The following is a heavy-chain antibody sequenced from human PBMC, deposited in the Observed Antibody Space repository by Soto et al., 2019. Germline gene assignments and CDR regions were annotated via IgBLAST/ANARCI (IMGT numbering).Heavy chain of an antibody. J-gene: IGHJ6*02. CDR3: ARPCSSTSCRYGMDV. Sequence: GESLKISCKGSGYSFTSYWIGWVRQMPGKGLEWMGIIYPGDSDTRYSPSFQGQVTISADKSISTAYLQWSSLKASDTAMYYCARPCSSTSCRYGMDVWGQGTTVTVSS. D-gene: IGHD2-2*01. CDR2: IYPGDSDT. V-gene: IGHV5-51*01. CDR1: GYSFTSYW.